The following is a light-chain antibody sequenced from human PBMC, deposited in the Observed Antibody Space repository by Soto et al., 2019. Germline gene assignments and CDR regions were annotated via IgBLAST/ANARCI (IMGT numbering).Light chain of an antibody. CDR2: GAS. Sequence: AIQMTQSPSSLSSSVGERVTISCRASQGVGNALGWYQQKPGKPPKVLIFGASNLPSGVPARFSGSGSGTDFTLAISSLQPEDSATYHCLQDINYPWTFGQGTKVDIK. CDR1: QGVGNA. V-gene: IGKV1-6*01. CDR3: LQDINYPWT. J-gene: IGKJ1*01.